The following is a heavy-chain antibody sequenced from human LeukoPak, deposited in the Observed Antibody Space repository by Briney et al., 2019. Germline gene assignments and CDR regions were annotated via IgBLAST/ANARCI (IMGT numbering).Heavy chain of an antibody. V-gene: IGHV3-23*01. J-gene: IGHJ4*02. Sequence: GGSLRLSCAASGFTFSSYAMSWVRQAPGKGLEWVSAISGSGGSTYYADSVKGRFTISRDNSKNTLYLQMNSLRAEDTAVYYCAREYCSSTSCSYYFDYWGQGTLVTVSS. D-gene: IGHD2-2*01. CDR1: GFTFSSYA. CDR2: ISGSGGST. CDR3: AREYCSSTSCSYYFDY.